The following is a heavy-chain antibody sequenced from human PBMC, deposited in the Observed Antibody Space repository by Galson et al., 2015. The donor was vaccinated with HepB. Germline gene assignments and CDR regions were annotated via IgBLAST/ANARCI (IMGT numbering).Heavy chain of an antibody. CDR2: ISYDGSSK. V-gene: IGHV3-30-3*01. J-gene: IGHJ3*01. CDR3: ARAPKGTFDV. CDR1: GFTFSSYA. Sequence: SLRLSCAASGFTFSSYAMHWVRQAPGKGLEWVAVISYDGSSKYYADSVKGRFTISRDNSKNTLYLQMHNLTAEDTAMYYRARAPKGTFDVWGQGTMVTVSS.